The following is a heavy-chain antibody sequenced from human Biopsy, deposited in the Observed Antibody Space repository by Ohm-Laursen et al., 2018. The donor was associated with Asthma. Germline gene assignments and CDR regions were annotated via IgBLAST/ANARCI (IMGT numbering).Heavy chain of an antibody. J-gene: IGHJ5*02. D-gene: IGHD6-13*01. CDR1: GYPFIGYH. Sequence: GASVKVSCKASGYPFIGYHIHWMRQAPGQGLEWMGRINPNSGATNYAQKFQGRVTMTRDTSTSTVYMELSSPRSEDTAVYYCARGQKSAGDRWFDPWGQGTLVTVSS. CDR3: ARGQKSAGDRWFDP. CDR2: INPNSGAT. V-gene: IGHV1-2*06.